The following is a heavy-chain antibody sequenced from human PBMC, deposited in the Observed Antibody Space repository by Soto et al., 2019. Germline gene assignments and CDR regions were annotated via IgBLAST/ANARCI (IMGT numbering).Heavy chain of an antibody. Sequence: QVQLVQSGAEVKKPGSSVKVYCKASGGTFSSYTISWVRQAPGQGLEWMGRIVPILGIANYAQKFQGRVTITADKSTSTAYMELSSLRSEDTAVYYCARGGAVAGTFGYWGQGTLVTVSS. J-gene: IGHJ4*02. V-gene: IGHV1-69*02. CDR3: ARGGAVAGTFGY. D-gene: IGHD6-19*01. CDR1: GGTFSSYT. CDR2: IVPILGIA.